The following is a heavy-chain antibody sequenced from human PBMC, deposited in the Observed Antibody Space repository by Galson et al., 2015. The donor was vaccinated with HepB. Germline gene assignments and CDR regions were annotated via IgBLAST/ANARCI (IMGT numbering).Heavy chain of an antibody. V-gene: IGHV6-1*01. D-gene: IGHD1-26*01. CDR1: GDSVSSTSAA. J-gene: IGHJ4*02. CDR3: ARERWELLRGYFDY. CDR2: TYYRSKWYN. Sequence: CAISGDSVSSTSAAWNWIRQSPSRGLEWLGRTYYRSKWYNDYAVSVKSRITINPDTSKNQFSLQLNSVTPEDTAVYYCARERWELLRGYFDYWGQGTLVTVSS.